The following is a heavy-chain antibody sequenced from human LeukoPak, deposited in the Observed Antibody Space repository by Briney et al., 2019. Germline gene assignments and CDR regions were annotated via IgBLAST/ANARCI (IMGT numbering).Heavy chain of an antibody. V-gene: IGHV1-2*02. D-gene: IGHD2-15*01. CDR1: GCTFSGYD. Sequence: ASVKVSCKASGCTFSGYDMHWVRQAPGQGLEWMGRINPNSGGTYYAQKFQGRVTITTDESISTAYLELSSLRSDDTAVYYCARDRPSYYSGGTCYYTGVWGKKATVTVSS. J-gene: IGHJ6*03. CDR3: ARDRPSYYSGGTCYYTGV. CDR2: INPNSGGT.